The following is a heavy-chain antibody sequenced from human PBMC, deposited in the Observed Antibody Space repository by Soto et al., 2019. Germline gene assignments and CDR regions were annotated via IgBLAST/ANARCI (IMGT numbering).Heavy chain of an antibody. J-gene: IGHJ6*02. CDR2: ISYDGRNK. V-gene: IGHV3-30-3*01. Sequence: QVQLVESGGGVVQPGRSLRLSCAASGFTFSSYAMHWVRQAPGKGLEWVAVISYDGRNKYYADSVKGRFTISRDNSKNTLYLQMNSLRTEDTAVYYCARDARRRWYVSFYGMDVWGQGTTVTVSS. D-gene: IGHD6-13*01. CDR3: ARDARRRWYVSFYGMDV. CDR1: GFTFSSYA.